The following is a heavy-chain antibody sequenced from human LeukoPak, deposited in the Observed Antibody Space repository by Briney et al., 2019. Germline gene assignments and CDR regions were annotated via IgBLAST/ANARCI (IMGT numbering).Heavy chain of an antibody. CDR1: GFTFSSYS. Sequence: GRSLRLSCAASGFTFSSYSMNWVRQAPGQGQEWVSYISGGSGTIYYADSVKGRFTISRDNAKNLLYLEMNSLRDEETAVYYCATYYYGSDEYFEHWGQGTLVTVSS. J-gene: IGHJ1*01. D-gene: IGHD3-10*01. V-gene: IGHV3-48*02. CDR3: ATYYYGSDEYFEH. CDR2: ISGGSGTI.